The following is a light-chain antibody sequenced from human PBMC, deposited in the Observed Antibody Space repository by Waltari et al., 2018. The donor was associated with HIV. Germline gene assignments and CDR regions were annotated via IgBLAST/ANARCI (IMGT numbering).Light chain of an antibody. CDR3: QHYGSSPRT. J-gene: IGKJ1*01. Sequence: EIVLTQSPGTLSLSPGERATLSCRASQNLNINYFAWYQQKPGQPPRLLIYGASTRATGIPDRFSGNASERNFTLTISRLEPEDFAVYFCQHYGSSPRTFGLGTKVEIK. CDR2: GAS. CDR1: QNLNINY. V-gene: IGKV3-20*01.